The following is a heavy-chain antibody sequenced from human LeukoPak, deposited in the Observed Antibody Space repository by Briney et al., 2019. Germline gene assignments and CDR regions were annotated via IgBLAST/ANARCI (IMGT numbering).Heavy chain of an antibody. Sequence: SETLSPTCAVYGGSFSGYYWSWIRQPPGKGLEWIGEINHSGSTNYNTSLKSRVPISVDTPKNQFSLKLSSVTAADTAVYYCARFPVEMATSIAGRFDYWGQGSLVTVPS. J-gene: IGHJ4*02. V-gene: IGHV4-34*01. CDR3: ARFPVEMATSIAGRFDY. D-gene: IGHD5-24*01. CDR1: GGSFSGYY. CDR2: INHSGST.